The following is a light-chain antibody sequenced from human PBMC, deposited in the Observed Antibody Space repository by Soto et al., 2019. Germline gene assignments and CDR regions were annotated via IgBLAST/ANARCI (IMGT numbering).Light chain of an antibody. CDR1: QSISSW. Sequence: DIQMTQSPSTLSASVGDRVTITCRASQSISSWLAWYQQKPGKAPKLLIYKASSLESGVPSRFSGSGSGTKFTLTISSLQADDFATYYCQQYNSYSYTFGQGTKLEIK. V-gene: IGKV1-5*03. CDR2: KAS. CDR3: QQYNSYSYT. J-gene: IGKJ2*01.